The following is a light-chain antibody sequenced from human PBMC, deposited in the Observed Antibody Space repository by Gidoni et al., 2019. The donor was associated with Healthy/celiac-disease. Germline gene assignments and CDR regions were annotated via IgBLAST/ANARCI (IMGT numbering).Light chain of an antibody. CDR1: QSVSSN. J-gene: IGKJ2*01. CDR3: QQYNNWPPYT. V-gene: IGKV3-15*01. CDR2: GAS. Sequence: EIVMTQSPATLSVSPGERATLSCGASQSVSSNLAWYQQKPGQAPRLLIYGASTRATGIPARFSGSGSGTEFTLTISSLQSEDFAVYYCQQYNNWPPYTFXQXTKLEIK.